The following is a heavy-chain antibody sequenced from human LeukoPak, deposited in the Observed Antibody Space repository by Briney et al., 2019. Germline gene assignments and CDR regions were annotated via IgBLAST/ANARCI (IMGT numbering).Heavy chain of an antibody. CDR1: GFRFDDYA. Sequence: PGGSLRLSCAASGFRFDDYAMHWVRQAPGKGLEWVSGISWNSGSIGYADSVKGRFTISRDNAKNSLYLQMNSLRAEDTAVYYCATYSSLNRREFQYWGQGTLLTVSS. D-gene: IGHD3-22*01. CDR2: ISWNSGSI. J-gene: IGHJ1*01. V-gene: IGHV3-9*01. CDR3: ATYSSLNRREFQY.